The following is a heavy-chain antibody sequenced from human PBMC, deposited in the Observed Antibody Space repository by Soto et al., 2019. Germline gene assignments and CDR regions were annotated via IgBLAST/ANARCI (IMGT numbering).Heavy chain of an antibody. CDR1: GFTFGNYA. J-gene: IGHJ4*02. CDR2: ISFDGSNK. V-gene: IGHV3-30-3*01. Sequence: GGSLRLSCAASGFTFGNYAMHWVRQAPGKGLEWVAVISFDGSNKYYADSVKGRFTISRDNSKDTLYLQMNSLRAEDTAVYYCASSGGDSSGYYSYWGQGPLVTVS. D-gene: IGHD3-22*01. CDR3: ASSGGDSSGYYSY.